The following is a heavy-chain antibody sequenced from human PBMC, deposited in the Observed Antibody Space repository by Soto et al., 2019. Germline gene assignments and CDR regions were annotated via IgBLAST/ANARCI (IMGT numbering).Heavy chain of an antibody. Sequence: GGSLRLSCAASGFTFRKYGMNWGRQAPGKGLEWVSYIGIGSSTKYYADSVKGRFTISRDNAKNSLYLQMNSLRAADTAGYYCSIAQLYYNDINGTTLNAVDVWSEARMLT. V-gene: IGHV3-48*01. CDR1: GFTFRKYG. J-gene: IGHJ3*01. D-gene: IGHD3-22*01. CDR2: IGIGSSTK. CDR3: SIAQLYYNDINGTTLNAVDV.